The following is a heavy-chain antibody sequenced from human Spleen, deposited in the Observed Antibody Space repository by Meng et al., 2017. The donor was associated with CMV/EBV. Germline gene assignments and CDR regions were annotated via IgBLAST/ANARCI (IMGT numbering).Heavy chain of an antibody. D-gene: IGHD4-17*01. Sequence: QVHVQQGGAGLLKAAETLSLTCAVYGGSFSGYDWSWSRQPPGKGLEWIGEINHSGSTNYNPSLKSRVTISVDTSKNQFSLKLSSVTAADTAVYYCARGRTTVTTDENWFDPWGQGTLVTVSS. CDR2: INHSGST. J-gene: IGHJ5*02. CDR3: ARGRTTVTTDENWFDP. CDR1: GGSFSGYD. V-gene: IGHV4-34*01.